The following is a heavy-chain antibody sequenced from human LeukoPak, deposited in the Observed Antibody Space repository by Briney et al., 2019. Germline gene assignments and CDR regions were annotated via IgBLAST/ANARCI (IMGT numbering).Heavy chain of an antibody. CDR1: GFPFSRYT. V-gene: IGHV3-48*04. D-gene: IGHD3-10*01. CDR3: ARGDGFGGYYYYYGMDV. Sequence: GGSLRLSCAASGFPFSRYTMNWVRQAPGKGLEWVSYISSSSSSIYYADSVKGRFTTSRDNAKNTLYLQMNSLRAEDTAVYYCARGDGFGGYYYYYGMDVWGQGTTVTVSS. CDR2: ISSSSSSI. J-gene: IGHJ6*02.